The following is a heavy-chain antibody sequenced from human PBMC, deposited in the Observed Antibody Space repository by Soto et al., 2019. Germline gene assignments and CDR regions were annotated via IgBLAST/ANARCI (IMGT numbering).Heavy chain of an antibody. V-gene: IGHV3-15*01. CDR2: IKSKSDGGTI. J-gene: IGHJ4*02. Sequence: GGSLRLSCAVSGFTISDAWMSWVRQAPGKGLEWVGRIKSKSDGGTIDHAAPVKGRFTISRDVSKNTLYLQMNSLKTEDTAVYYCARDRPYYYDNSAYSAPTHFAYWGQGTLVTVSS. D-gene: IGHD3-22*01. CDR3: ARDRPYYYDNSAYSAPTHFAY. CDR1: GFTISDAW.